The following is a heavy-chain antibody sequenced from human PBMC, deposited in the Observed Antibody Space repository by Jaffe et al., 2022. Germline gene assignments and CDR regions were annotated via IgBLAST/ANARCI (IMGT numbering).Heavy chain of an antibody. CDR3: ARHQGWFGELLIPRFDP. D-gene: IGHD3-10*01. CDR2: IYHSGST. CDR1: GYSISSGYY. J-gene: IGHJ5*02. V-gene: IGHV4-38-2*01. Sequence: QVQLQESGPGLVKPSETLSLTCAVSGYSISSGYYWGWIRQPPGKGLEWIGSIYHSGSTYYNPSLKSRVTISVDTSKNQFSLKLSSVTAADTAVYYCARHQGWFGELLIPRFDPWGQGTLVTVSS.